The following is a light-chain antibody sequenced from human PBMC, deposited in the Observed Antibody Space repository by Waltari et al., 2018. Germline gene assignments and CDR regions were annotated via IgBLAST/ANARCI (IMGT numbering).Light chain of an antibody. J-gene: IGLJ7*01. Sequence: SYELTQPPSVSVSPGQTARITCSGDALPNKYAYWYQQKAGQAPLLMIYKDSERPTGIPGRFSGSRAGTTVTLTISGVQAEDEADYYCQSTDSTGSHAVFGGGTQLTVL. CDR1: ALPNKY. V-gene: IGLV3-25*03. CDR2: KDS. CDR3: QSTDSTGSHAV.